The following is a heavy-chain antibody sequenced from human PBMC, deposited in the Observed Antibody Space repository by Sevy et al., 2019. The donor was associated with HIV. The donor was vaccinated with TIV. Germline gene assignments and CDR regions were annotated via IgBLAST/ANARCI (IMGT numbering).Heavy chain of an antibody. D-gene: IGHD6-19*01. CDR1: GFTFRSYA. V-gene: IGHV3-23*01. CDR2: IIGSGDNT. CDR3: AKGVSWLVLGGYFDY. Sequence: GGSLRLSCEASGFTFRSYAMSWVRQAPGKGLEWVSGIIGSGDNTYYADSVKGRFTVSRDNSKNTLYVRMNSLRAEDTAVYYCAKGVSWLVLGGYFDYWGQGTPVTVSS. J-gene: IGHJ4*02.